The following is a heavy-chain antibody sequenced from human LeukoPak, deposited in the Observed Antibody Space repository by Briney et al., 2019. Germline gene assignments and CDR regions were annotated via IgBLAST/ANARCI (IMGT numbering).Heavy chain of an antibody. D-gene: IGHD3-22*01. CDR2: IYTSGST. CDR3: ARVATGGYYHC. J-gene: IGHJ4*02. Sequence: PSETLSLTCTVPGGSFSSGSYYWSWIRHPAGKGLEWIRRIYTSGSTNYNPSLKSRVTISVDTSKNQFSLELSSVTAADTAVYYCARVATGGYYHCWGQGTLVTVSS. V-gene: IGHV4-61*02. CDR1: GGSFSSGSYY.